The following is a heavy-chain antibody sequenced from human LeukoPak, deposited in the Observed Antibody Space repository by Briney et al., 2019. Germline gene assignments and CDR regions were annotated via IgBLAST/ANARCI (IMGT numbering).Heavy chain of an antibody. Sequence: GGSLRLSCAASGFTFSSYAMSWVRQAPGKGLEWVSAISGSGGSTYYADSVKGRFTISRDNSTNTLYLQLNSLRAEDTAVYYCARAVTGATIGDYWGQGTLVSVSS. CDR2: ISGSGGST. V-gene: IGHV3-23*01. CDR3: ARAVTGATIGDY. CDR1: GFTFSSYA. D-gene: IGHD1-7*01. J-gene: IGHJ4*02.